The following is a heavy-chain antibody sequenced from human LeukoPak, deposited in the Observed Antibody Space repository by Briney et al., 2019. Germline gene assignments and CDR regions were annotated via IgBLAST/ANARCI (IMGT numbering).Heavy chain of an antibody. V-gene: IGHV3-7*01. CDR3: AEGTTG. CDR1: GFTFSRHW. CDR2: INQDGSGK. D-gene: IGHD1-1*01. Sequence: PGGSLRLSCATSGFTFSRHWMSWVRQAPGKGLEWVANINQDGSGKYYVDSVKGRFTTSRDNAKNSLYLQMNSLRSEDTAIYYCAEGTTGWGQGTLVTVSS. J-gene: IGHJ1*01.